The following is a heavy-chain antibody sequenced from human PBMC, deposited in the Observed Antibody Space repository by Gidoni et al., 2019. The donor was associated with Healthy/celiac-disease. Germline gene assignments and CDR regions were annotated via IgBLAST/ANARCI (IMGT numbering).Heavy chain of an antibody. V-gene: IGHV4-59*01. J-gene: IGHJ5*02. Sequence: QVQLQESGPGLVKPSETLSLTCTVSGGPISSYYWSWIRQPPGKGLEWIGYIYYSGSTNYNPSLKSRVTISVDTSKNQFSLKLSSVTAADTAVYYCARGLSGPLGPWGQGTLVTVSS. CDR1: GGPISSYY. CDR2: IYYSGST. CDR3: ARGLSGPLGP. D-gene: IGHD3-10*01.